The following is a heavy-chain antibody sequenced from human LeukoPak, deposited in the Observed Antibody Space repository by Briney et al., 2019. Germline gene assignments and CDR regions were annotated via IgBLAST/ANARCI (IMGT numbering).Heavy chain of an antibody. CDR3: ARRRLWFGELLYHAFDI. CDR2: IYPGDSDT. Sequence: GESLKISCKGSGYSFTSYWIGWVRQMPGKGLEWMGIIYPGDSDTRYSPSFQGQVTISADKSISTAYLQWSSLKASDTAMYYCARRRLWFGELLYHAFDIWGQGTMVTVSS. CDR1: GYSFTSYW. D-gene: IGHD3-10*01. J-gene: IGHJ3*02. V-gene: IGHV5-51*01.